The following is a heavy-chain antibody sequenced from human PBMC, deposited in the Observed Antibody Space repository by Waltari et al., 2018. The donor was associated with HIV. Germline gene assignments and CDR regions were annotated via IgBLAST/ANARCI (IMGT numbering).Heavy chain of an antibody. Sequence: QVQLVQSGAVVKKPGASVRISCETSGYTFISYALHWVRQAPGQRPEWMGWINVGNYNTKYSQKFQDRVTITGDTSASTGYLDLSSLTSEDTAVYFCVREYDFWSGGYHYYGMDVWGQGTTVTVSS. V-gene: IGHV1-3*01. CDR1: GYTFISYA. CDR3: VREYDFWSGGYHYYGMDV. CDR2: INVGNYNT. J-gene: IGHJ6*02. D-gene: IGHD3-3*01.